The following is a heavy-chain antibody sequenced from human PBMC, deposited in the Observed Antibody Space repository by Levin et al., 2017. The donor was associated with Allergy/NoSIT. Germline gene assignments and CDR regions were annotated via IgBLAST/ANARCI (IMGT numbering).Heavy chain of an antibody. V-gene: IGHV4-59*08. CDR1: GGSIRSYY. D-gene: IGHD5-18*01. CDR2: IYYSGST. Sequence: SQTLSLTCTVSGGSIRSYYWSWIRQPPGKGLEWIGYIYYSGSTNYNPSLKSRVTISVDTSKNQFSLKLSSVTAADTAVYYCARQGGYSYWNNWFDPWGQGTLVTVSS. CDR3: ARQGGYSYWNNWFDP. J-gene: IGHJ5*02.